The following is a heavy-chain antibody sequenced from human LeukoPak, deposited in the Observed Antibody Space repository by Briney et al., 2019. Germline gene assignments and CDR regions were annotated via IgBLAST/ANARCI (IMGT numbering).Heavy chain of an antibody. Sequence: SETLSLTCTVSGGSISSSSYYWGWIRQPPGTGLEWLGSIYYSGSTNYNPSLKSRVTMSVDTSKDQFSLKLNSVTAADTAVYYCARLSSGSSSWYDIDYWGQGTLVTVSS. CDR1: GGSISSSSYY. V-gene: IGHV4-39*07. J-gene: IGHJ4*02. CDR3: ARLSSGSSSWYDIDY. CDR2: IYYSGST. D-gene: IGHD6-13*01.